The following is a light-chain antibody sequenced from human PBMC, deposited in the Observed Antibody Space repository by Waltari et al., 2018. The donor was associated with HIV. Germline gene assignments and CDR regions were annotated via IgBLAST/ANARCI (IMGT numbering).Light chain of an antibody. Sequence: QPVLTQPPSASGTPGQRVIISCSGSSSNIGRHAVSWYQHLPGAPPTLLIFGNNQRSSGFPDRVSGSKSATSASLAISGLRSVDEADYSCAAWDDSLDGPVFGGGTKLTVL. CDR1: SSNIGRHA. J-gene: IGLJ3*02. V-gene: IGLV1-44*01. CDR3: AAWDDSLDGPV. CDR2: GNN.